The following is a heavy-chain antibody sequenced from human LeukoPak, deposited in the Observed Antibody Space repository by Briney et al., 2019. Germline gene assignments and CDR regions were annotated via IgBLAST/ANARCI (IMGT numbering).Heavy chain of an antibody. J-gene: IGHJ6*02. CDR2: ISAYNGNT. Sequence: GASVKVSCKASGYTFTSYGISWVRQAPGQGLEWMGWISAYNGNTNYAQKLQGRVTMTTDTSTSTAYMELRSLRSDDTAVYYCARDQDYDSSGDYYYGMDVWGQGTTVTVSS. D-gene: IGHD3-22*01. V-gene: IGHV1-18*01. CDR1: GYTFTSYG. CDR3: ARDQDYDSSGDYYYGMDV.